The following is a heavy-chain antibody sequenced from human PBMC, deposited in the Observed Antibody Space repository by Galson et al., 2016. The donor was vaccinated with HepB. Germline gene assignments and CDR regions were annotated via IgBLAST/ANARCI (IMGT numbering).Heavy chain of an antibody. J-gene: IGHJ6*02. Sequence: SVKVSCKASGYSFINSGISWVRQAPGQRLEWMGWISANNGNTKLLQKFEGRVSMTTDTSTSTGYMELRSLTSDDTAVYYCASHDSPRYFGREVWGHGTSFTVPS. D-gene: IGHD2/OR15-2a*01. V-gene: IGHV1-18*01. CDR2: ISANNGNT. CDR1: GYSFINSG. CDR3: ASHDSPRYFGREV.